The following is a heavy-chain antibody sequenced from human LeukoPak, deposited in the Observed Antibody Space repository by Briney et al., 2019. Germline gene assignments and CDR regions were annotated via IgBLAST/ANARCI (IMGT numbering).Heavy chain of an antibody. Sequence: PGWSLRLSCAASGFTVSSNYMSWVRQAPGKGLEWVSVIYSGGSTNYADSVKGRFTISRDNSKNTLYLQMNSLRAEDTAVYYCARWLQSLAYFDHWGQGTLVTVSS. D-gene: IGHD5-24*01. CDR1: GFTVSSNY. CDR3: ARWLQSLAYFDH. J-gene: IGHJ4*02. V-gene: IGHV3-53*01. CDR2: IYSGGST.